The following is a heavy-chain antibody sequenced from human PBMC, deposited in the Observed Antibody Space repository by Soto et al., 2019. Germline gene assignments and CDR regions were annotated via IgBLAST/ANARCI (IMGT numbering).Heavy chain of an antibody. Sequence: SETLALTCAVSGASIGSGGGWSWVRQPPGKGLEWIAEIFHDGNTNYSPSLKSRVTISVEKSQNQFSLNVYSVTAAETAVYYCARHEGWTGPDQWGQGTLVTVPQ. CDR1: GASIGSGGG. J-gene: IGHJ5*02. CDR3: ARHEGWTGPDQ. D-gene: IGHD2-8*02. CDR2: IFHDGNT. V-gene: IGHV4-4*02.